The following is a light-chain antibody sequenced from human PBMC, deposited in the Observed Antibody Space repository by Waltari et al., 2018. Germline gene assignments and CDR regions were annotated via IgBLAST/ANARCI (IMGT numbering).Light chain of an antibody. CDR1: TSDVGSYTL. CDR2: EVR. CDR3: CSYAGNSIYV. Sequence: QSALTQPASVSGSPGQSITILCPGTTSDVGSYTLSSWYQPPPGKAPKPIICEVRERPSGVSNRFSGSKSGNTASLTISGLQAEDEADYHCCSYAGNSIYVFGTGTRVTVL. V-gene: IGLV2-23*02. J-gene: IGLJ1*01.